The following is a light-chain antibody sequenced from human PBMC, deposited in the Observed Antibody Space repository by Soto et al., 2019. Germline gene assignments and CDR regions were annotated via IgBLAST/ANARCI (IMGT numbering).Light chain of an antibody. CDR2: AAS. CDR1: QGISSY. J-gene: IGKJ1*01. CDR3: QKYYSYPPT. V-gene: IGKV1-8*01. Sequence: LPITHSPSSLSSSTGDRDTKTCRGSQGISSYLAWYQQKPGKAPKLLIYAASTLQSGVPSRFSGSGSGTDFTLTISCLQSEDFATYYCQKYYSYPPTFGQGTKVDI.